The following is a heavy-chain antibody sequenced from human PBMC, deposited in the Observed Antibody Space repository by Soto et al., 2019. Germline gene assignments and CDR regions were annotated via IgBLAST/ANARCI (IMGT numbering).Heavy chain of an antibody. V-gene: IGHV3-48*02. CDR3: ASPLIAAAGTAKTFFDS. CDR1: GFTFSAYN. D-gene: IGHD6-13*01. J-gene: IGHJ4*02. Sequence: EVQLVESGGGLVQPGGSLRLSCAVYGFTFSAYNMNWVRQAPGKGLEWVSYISSSSTTIYYADSVKGRFTISRDNAKHSLYLRMNSLRDEDTAVYYCASPLIAAAGTAKTFFDSWGQGTLVTVSS. CDR2: ISSSSTTI.